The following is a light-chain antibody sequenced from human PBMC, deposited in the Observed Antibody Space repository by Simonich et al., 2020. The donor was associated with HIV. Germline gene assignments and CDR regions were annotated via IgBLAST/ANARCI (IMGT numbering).Light chain of an antibody. CDR2: AAS. CDR1: QGLSSY. V-gene: IGKV1-39*01. Sequence: DIQMTQSPSSVSASVGDRVTITCRASQGLSSYLAWYQQKPGKAPKLLIYAASSLQSGVPSRFSGSGSGTDFTLTISSLQREDFATYYCQQSYSTPPTFGGGTKVEIK. CDR3: QQSYSTPPT. J-gene: IGKJ4*01.